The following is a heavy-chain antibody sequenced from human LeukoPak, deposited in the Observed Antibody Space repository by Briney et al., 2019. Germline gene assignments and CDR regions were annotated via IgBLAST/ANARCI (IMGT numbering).Heavy chain of an antibody. CDR2: ISGSGGST. J-gene: IGHJ6*02. Sequence: GGSLRLSCAASGFTFSSYAMSWVRQAPGKGLEWVSAISGSGGSTYYADSVRGRFTISRDNAKNSLFLQMDSLRAEDTAVYYCAREIVILPDYFYYGLDVWGQGTTVIVSS. D-gene: IGHD2/OR15-2a*01. CDR1: GFTFSSYA. CDR3: AREIVILPDYFYYGLDV. V-gene: IGHV3-23*01.